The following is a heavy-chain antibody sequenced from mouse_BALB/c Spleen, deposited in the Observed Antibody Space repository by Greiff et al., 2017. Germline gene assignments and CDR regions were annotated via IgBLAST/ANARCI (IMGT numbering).Heavy chain of an antibody. V-gene: IGHV7-3*02. CDR3: ARDGYYVDWYFDV. D-gene: IGHD2-3*01. J-gene: IGHJ1*01. CDR2: IRNKANGYTT. CDR1: GFTFTDYY. Sequence: EVQVVESGGGLVQPGGSLRLSCATSGFTFTDYYMSWVRQPPGKALEWLGFIRNKANGYTTEYSASVKGRFTISRDNSQSILYLQMNTLRAEDSATYYCARDGYYVDWYFDVWGAGTTVTVSS.